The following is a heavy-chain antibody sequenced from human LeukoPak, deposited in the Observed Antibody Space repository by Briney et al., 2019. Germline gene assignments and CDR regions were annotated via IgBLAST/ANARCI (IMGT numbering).Heavy chain of an antibody. Sequence: SETLSLTCTVSGGSISSYYWSWIRQPPGKGLEWIGYIYYSGSTNYNPSLKSRVTISVDTSKNQFSLKLSSVTAADTAVYYCATSLWFGEHYFDYWGQGTLVTVSS. CDR1: GGSISSYY. CDR3: ATSLWFGEHYFDY. V-gene: IGHV4-59*01. D-gene: IGHD3-10*01. CDR2: IYYSGST. J-gene: IGHJ4*02.